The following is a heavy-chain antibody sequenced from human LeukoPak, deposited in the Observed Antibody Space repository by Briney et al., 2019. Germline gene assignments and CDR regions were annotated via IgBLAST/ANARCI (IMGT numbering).Heavy chain of an antibody. V-gene: IGHV3-48*04. Sequence: GGSLRLSCAASGFTFNSYSLNWFRQAPGKGLEWVSYISSSSSTIYYADSVKGRFTISRDNAKNSLYLQMNSLRAEDTAVYYCARSYYDILTGWHFDYWGQGTLVTVSS. CDR1: GFTFNSYS. CDR3: ARSYYDILTGWHFDY. D-gene: IGHD3-9*01. J-gene: IGHJ4*02. CDR2: ISSSSSTI.